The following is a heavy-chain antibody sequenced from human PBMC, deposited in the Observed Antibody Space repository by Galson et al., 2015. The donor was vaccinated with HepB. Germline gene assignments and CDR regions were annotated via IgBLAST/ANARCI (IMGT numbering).Heavy chain of an antibody. CDR2: ISPSSSYI. Sequence: SLRLSCAASGFTFITYTINWVRQAPGKGLEWVSSISPSSSYIYYADSVKGRFTISRDNAKNSLYLQMNGLRAEDTAVYYCARGFESGCSSTNCYPIDYWGQGTLVTVSS. V-gene: IGHV3-21*01. CDR3: ARGFESGCSSTNCYPIDY. D-gene: IGHD2-2*01. CDR1: GFTFITYT. J-gene: IGHJ4*02.